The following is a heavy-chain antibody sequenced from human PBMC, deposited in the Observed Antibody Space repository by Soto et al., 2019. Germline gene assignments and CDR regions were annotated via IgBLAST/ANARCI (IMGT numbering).Heavy chain of an antibody. CDR3: ARDSRGYCSGGSCYSG. CDR1: GGTFSSYA. Sequence: QVQLVQSGAEVKKPRSSVNVSCKASGGTFSSYAISWVRQAPGQGLEWMGGIIPIFGTANYAQKFQGRVTITADDSTSTAYMELSSLRSEYTAVYYCARDSRGYCSGGSCYSGWGQGTLVTVSS. J-gene: IGHJ4*02. V-gene: IGHV1-69*01. D-gene: IGHD2-15*01. CDR2: IIPIFGTA.